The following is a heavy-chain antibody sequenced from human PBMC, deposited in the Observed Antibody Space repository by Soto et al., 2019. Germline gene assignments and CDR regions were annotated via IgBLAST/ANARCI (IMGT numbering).Heavy chain of an antibody. J-gene: IGHJ4*02. Sequence: PGESLKISCKGSGYSFTSYWISWVRQMPGKGLEWMGRIDPSDSYTNYSPSFQGHVTISADKPISTAYLQWSSLKASDTAMYYCARQVRYYDSSGYPGTTDYWGQGTLVTVSS. D-gene: IGHD3-22*01. CDR1: GYSFTSYW. V-gene: IGHV5-10-1*01. CDR2: IDPSDSYT. CDR3: ARQVRYYDSSGYPGTTDY.